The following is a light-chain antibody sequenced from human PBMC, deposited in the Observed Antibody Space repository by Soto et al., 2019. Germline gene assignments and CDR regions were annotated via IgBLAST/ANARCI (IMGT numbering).Light chain of an antibody. V-gene: IGLV2-14*01. Sequence: QSALTQPASVSGSPVQSITISCTVTTSDVGRYKFVSWYQHHPGKAPKLLIFEVTNRPSGVSSRFSGSKSGNTASLTISGLQTEDEATYYCGSSTDTDTLVIFGGGTKVTVL. CDR1: TSDVGRYKF. J-gene: IGLJ2*01. CDR3: GSSTDTDTLVI. CDR2: EVT.